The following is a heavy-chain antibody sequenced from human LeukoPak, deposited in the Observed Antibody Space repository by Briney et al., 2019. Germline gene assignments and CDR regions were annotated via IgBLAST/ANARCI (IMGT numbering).Heavy chain of an antibody. CDR2: ISDDGGST. J-gene: IGHJ4*02. D-gene: IGHD3-9*01. V-gene: IGHV3-23*01. CDR3: ARGTYDILTGYSVPFDY. CDR1: GFTFNTYV. Sequence: PGGSLRLSCAASGFTFNTYVMSWVRQAPGKGLEWVSTISDDGGSTYYADSVKGRFTISRDNSKDTLYLQMNSLRAEDTAVYYCARGTYDILTGYSVPFDYWGQGTLVTVSS.